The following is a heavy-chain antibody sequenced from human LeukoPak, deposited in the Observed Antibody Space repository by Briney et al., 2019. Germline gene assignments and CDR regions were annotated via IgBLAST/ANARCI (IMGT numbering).Heavy chain of an antibody. Sequence: SETLSLTCTVSGGSIGSYYWSWIRQPPGKGLEWVGYIYYRGSTNYNPSLESRVTISINTSKNQFSLKLNSVTAADTAVYYCAREGLSGYDVVDIWGQGTMVTVSS. CDR1: GGSIGSYY. J-gene: IGHJ3*02. D-gene: IGHD5-12*01. CDR2: IYYRGST. CDR3: AREGLSGYDVVDI. V-gene: IGHV4-59*08.